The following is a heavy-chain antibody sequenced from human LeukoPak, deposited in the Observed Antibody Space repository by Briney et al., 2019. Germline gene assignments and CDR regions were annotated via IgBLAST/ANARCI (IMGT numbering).Heavy chain of an antibody. V-gene: IGHV4-59*08. Sequence: SETLSLTCTVSGGSISSYYWSWIRQPPGKGLEWIGYIYYSGSTNYNPSLKSRVTISVDTSKNQFSLKLSSVTAADTAVYYCARRWFGNYYYFDYWGQGTLVTVSS. J-gene: IGHJ4*02. CDR2: IYYSGST. CDR1: GGSISSYY. D-gene: IGHD3-10*01. CDR3: ARRWFGNYYYFDY.